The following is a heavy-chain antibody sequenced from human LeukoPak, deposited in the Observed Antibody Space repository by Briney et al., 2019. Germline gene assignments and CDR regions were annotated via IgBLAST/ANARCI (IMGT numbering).Heavy chain of an antibody. D-gene: IGHD2-15*01. J-gene: IGHJ4*02. Sequence: NPSETLSLTCNVTGGSISSSSYYWGWIRQPPGKGLEWIGSIYYSGSTYYNPSLKRRVTISVDTSKNQFSLRLTSVTAADTAVYYCARQTTPFDYWGQGTLVTVSS. V-gene: IGHV4-39*01. CDR1: GGSISSSSYY. CDR3: ARQTTPFDY. CDR2: IYYSGST.